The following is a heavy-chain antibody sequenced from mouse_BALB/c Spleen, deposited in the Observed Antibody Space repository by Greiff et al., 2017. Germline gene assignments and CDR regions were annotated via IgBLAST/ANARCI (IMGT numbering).Heavy chain of an antibody. V-gene: IGHV5-4*02. Sequence: EVNVVESGGGLVKPGGSLKLSCAASGFTFSDYYMYWVRQTPEKRLEWVATISDGGSYTYYPDSVKGRFTISRDNAKNNLYLQMSSLTSEDTAMYYCARGGRRYDGHTGAMDYWGQGTSVTVSS. CDR1: GFTFSDYY. J-gene: IGHJ4*01. CDR3: ARGGRRYDGHTGAMDY. D-gene: IGHD2-3*01. CDR2: ISDGGSYT.